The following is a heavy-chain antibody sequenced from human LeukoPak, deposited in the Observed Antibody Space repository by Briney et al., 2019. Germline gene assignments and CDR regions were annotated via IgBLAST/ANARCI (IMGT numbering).Heavy chain of an antibody. J-gene: IGHJ4*02. CDR3: ARDRAKWLLPTNFDY. CDR1: GFTFSSYW. CDR2: IKQDGSEK. V-gene: IGHV3-7*03. Sequence: GSLRLSCAASGFTFSSYWMSWVRRAPGKGLEWVANIKQDGSEKYYVDSVKGRFTISRDNAKNSLYLQMNSLRAEDTAVYYCARDRAKWLLPTNFDYWGQGTLVTVSS. D-gene: IGHD3-22*01.